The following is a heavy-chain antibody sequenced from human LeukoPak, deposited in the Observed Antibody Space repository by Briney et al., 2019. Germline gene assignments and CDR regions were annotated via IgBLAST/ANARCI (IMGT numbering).Heavy chain of an antibody. CDR1: GFTFSSYA. Sequence: GGSLRLSCAASGFTFSSYALSWVRQAPGKGPEWVSGISSSGKSTYYADSVKGRFTISRDNSKNTLYLQMNSLRAEDTAVYYCAKDRRYEGVPFDPWGQGTLVTVSS. V-gene: IGHV3-23*01. CDR3: AKDRRYEGVPFDP. D-gene: IGHD1-14*01. CDR2: ISSSGKST. J-gene: IGHJ5*02.